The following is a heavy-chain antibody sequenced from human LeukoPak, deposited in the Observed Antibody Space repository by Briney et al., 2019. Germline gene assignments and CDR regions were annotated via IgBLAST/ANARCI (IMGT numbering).Heavy chain of an antibody. CDR1: GFTVSSNY. Sequence: GGSLRLSCAASGFTVSSNYMSWVRQAPGKGLEWVSVIYSGGSTYYADSVKGRFTISRDNSKSTLYIQMNSLRAEDTAVYYCAKHGANYYYYYMDVWGKGTTVTVSS. J-gene: IGHJ6*03. D-gene: IGHD4/OR15-4a*01. CDR2: IYSGGST. CDR3: AKHGANYYYYYMDV. V-gene: IGHV3-53*01.